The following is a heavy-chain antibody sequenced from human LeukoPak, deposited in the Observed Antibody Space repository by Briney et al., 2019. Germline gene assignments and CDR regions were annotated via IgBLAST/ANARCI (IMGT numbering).Heavy chain of an antibody. J-gene: IGHJ6*03. V-gene: IGHV1-69*05. Sequence: SVKVSCKASGGTFSSYAISWVRQAPGQGLEWMGRLIPIFGTANYAQKFQGRVTITTDESTSTAYMELSSLRSEDTAVYYCARVGVQRAGTDYYYYYMDVWGKGTTVTVSS. CDR3: ARVGVQRAGTDYYYYYMDV. CDR2: LIPIFGTA. D-gene: IGHD6-13*01. CDR1: GGTFSSYA.